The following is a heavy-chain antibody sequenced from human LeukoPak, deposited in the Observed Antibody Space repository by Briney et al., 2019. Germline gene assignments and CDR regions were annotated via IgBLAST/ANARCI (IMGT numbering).Heavy chain of an antibody. CDR1: GGSISSSYW. CDR3: ARDLYGDYGRGYMDV. D-gene: IGHD4-17*01. CDR2: IHHSGST. J-gene: IGHJ6*03. Sequence: SGTLSLSCAVSGGSISSSYWWNWVRQAPGKGLEWIGQIHHSGSTNYNPSLKSRVTISVGTSKSQFSLRLSSVTAADTAVYFCARDLYGDYGRGYMDVWGKGTTVTVSS. V-gene: IGHV4-4*02.